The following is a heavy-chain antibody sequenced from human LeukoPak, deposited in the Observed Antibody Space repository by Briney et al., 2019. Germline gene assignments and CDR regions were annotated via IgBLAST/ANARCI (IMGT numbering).Heavy chain of an antibody. V-gene: IGHV3-7*01. CDR3: ARIGYSYGPLGYYYYMDV. CDR1: GFTFSSYL. Sequence: GGSLRLSCAASGFTFSSYLMSWVRQAPGKGLEWVSNINQDGSEKYYVDSVKGRFTISRDNAKNSLYLQMNSLRAEDTAVYYCARIGYSYGPLGYYYYMDVWGKGTTVTISS. CDR2: INQDGSEK. J-gene: IGHJ6*03. D-gene: IGHD5-18*01.